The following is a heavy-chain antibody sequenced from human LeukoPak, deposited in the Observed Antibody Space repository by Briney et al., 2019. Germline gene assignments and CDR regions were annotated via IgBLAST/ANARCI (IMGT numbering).Heavy chain of an antibody. CDR3: AKERFMITFGGVLED. CDR1: GFTFSDYY. D-gene: IGHD3-16*02. J-gene: IGHJ4*02. CDR2: ISSSGSTI. V-gene: IGHV3-11*04. Sequence: GGSLRLSCAASGFTFSDYYMSWIRQAPGKGLEWVSYISSSGSTIYYADSVKGRFTISRDNSKNTLYLQMNSLRAEDTAVYYCAKERFMITFGGVLEDWGQGTLVTVSS.